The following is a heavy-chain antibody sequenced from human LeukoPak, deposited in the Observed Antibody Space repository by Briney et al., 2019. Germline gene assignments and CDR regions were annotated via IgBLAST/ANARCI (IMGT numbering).Heavy chain of an antibody. CDR2: ISSRSTYI. D-gene: IGHD3-10*02. CDR3: AELGITMIGGV. CDR1: GFTFSDYY. J-gene: IGHJ6*04. Sequence: PGGSLRLSCATSGFTFSDYYMSWIRQAPGKGLEWVSSISSRSTYIYYADSVKGRSTISRDNAKNSLYLQMTSLRAEDTAVYYCAELGITMIGGVWGKGTTVTISS. V-gene: IGHV3-11*06.